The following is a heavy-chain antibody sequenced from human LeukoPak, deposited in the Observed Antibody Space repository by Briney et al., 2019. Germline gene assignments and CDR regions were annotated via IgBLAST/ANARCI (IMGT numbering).Heavy chain of an antibody. CDR3: AREAPSGYDYLDY. V-gene: IGHV3-53*01. CDR1: GFTVSSNY. D-gene: IGHD5-12*01. CDR2: IYSGGST. Sequence: GGSLRLSCAASGFTVSSNYMSWVRQAPGKGLEWVSVIYSGGSTYYADSVKGRFTISRDNSKNTLHLQMNSLRAEDTAVYYCAREAPSGYDYLDYWGQGTLVTVSS. J-gene: IGHJ4*02.